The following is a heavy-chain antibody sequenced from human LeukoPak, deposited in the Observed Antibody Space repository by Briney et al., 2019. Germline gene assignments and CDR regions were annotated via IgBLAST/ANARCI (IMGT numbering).Heavy chain of an antibody. V-gene: IGHV3-30*02. D-gene: IGHD3-22*01. CDR1: GFTFSSYG. CDR3: AKDRIDYYDSSYFDY. CDR2: IRYDGSNK. J-gene: IGHJ4*02. Sequence: PGTSLRLSCAASGFTFSSYGMHWVRQAPGKGLEWVAFIRYDGSNKYYADSVKGRFTISRDNSKNTLYLQMNSLRAEDTAVYYCAKDRIDYYDSSYFDYWGQGTLVTVSS.